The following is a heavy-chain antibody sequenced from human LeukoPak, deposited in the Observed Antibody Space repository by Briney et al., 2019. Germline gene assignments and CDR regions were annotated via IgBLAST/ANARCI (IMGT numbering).Heavy chain of an antibody. CDR3: ARHQKQWLVDY. CDR1: GGPISSYY. CDR2: IYYSGST. V-gene: IGHV4-59*04. D-gene: IGHD6-19*01. J-gene: IGHJ4*02. Sequence: PSETLSLTCTVSGGPISSYYWSWIRQPPGKGLEWIGYIYYSGSTFYNPSLNSRVTISVDTSRNQFSLKLSSVTAADTAMYYCARHQKQWLVDYWGQGTLVTVSS.